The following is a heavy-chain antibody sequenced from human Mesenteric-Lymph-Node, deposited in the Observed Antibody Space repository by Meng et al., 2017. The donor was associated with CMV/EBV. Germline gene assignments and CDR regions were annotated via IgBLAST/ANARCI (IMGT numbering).Heavy chain of an antibody. J-gene: IGHJ4*02. V-gene: IGHV3-9*01. CDR2: ISWNSASI. D-gene: IGHD3-22*01. Sequence: SLKISCVVSGFKFDDYAMHWVRQAPGKGLEWVSGISWNSASIGYADSVKGRFTTSRDNSKNTLYLQMNSLRAEDTAVYYCARERVVVVIDYWGQGTLVTVSS. CDR1: GFKFDDYA. CDR3: ARERVVVVIDY.